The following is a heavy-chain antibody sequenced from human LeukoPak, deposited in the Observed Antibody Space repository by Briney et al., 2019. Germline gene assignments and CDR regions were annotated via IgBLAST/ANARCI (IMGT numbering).Heavy chain of an antibody. V-gene: IGHV1-2*04. CDR1: GYTFTDYH. D-gene: IGHD2-15*01. J-gene: IGHJ6*02. CDR2: IDLYTGGA. CDR3: ARDILGRSNGGSNYFGMEV. Sequence: ASVKVSCKASGYTFTDYHMYWVRQAPGQGLEWMGCIDLYTGGAHYAQKFQDWLSMTRDTSINTAYMELSSLRSDDAAVYYCARDILGRSNGGSNYFGMEVWGQGTTVTVSS.